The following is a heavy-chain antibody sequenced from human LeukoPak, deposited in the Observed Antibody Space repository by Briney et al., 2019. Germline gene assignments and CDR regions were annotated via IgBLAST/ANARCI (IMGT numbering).Heavy chain of an antibody. CDR3: ARDMYDISGRADY. CDR1: GYTFTGYY. J-gene: IGHJ4*02. CDR2: INPNSGGT. V-gene: IGHV1-2*02. D-gene: IGHD3-22*01. Sequence: GASVKVSCKASGYTFTGYYMHWVRQAPGQGLEWVGWINPNSGGTNYAQKFQGRVTMTRDTSISTAYMELSRLRSDDSAVYYCARDMYDISGRADYWGQGTRVTVSS.